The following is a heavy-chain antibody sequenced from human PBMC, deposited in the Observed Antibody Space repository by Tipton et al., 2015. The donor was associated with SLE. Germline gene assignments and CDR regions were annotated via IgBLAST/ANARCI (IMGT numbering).Heavy chain of an antibody. CDR3: ARGRLLEWLSTYYYYYGMDV. CDR2: INHSGST. V-gene: IGHV4-34*01. Sequence: LRLSCAVYGGSFSDYSWSWIRQPPGKGLEWIGEINHSGSTNYNPSLKSRVTISVDTSKIQFSLKLSSVTAADTAVYYCARGRLLEWLSTYYYYYGMDVWGHGTTVTVS. J-gene: IGHJ6*02. CDR1: GGSFSDYS. D-gene: IGHD3-3*01.